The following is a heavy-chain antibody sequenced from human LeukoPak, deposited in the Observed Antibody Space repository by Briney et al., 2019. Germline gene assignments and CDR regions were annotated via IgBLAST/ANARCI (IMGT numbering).Heavy chain of an antibody. Sequence: PGRSLRLSCAASGFTFSSYGMHWVRQAPGKGLEWVAVIWGDGSHEFYADSVKGRFTISRDESKNTLYLQMNSLRADDTAVYYCARDIGGRYFDSWGQGTLVTVSS. CDR3: ARDIGGRYFDS. CDR1: GFTFSSYG. J-gene: IGHJ4*02. D-gene: IGHD1-26*01. CDR2: IWGDGSHE. V-gene: IGHV3-33*08.